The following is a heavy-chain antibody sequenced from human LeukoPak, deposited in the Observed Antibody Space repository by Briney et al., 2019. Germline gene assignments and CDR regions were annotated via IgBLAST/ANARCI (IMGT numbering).Heavy chain of an antibody. CDR1: GGSITSSKW. Sequence: SSETLSLTCAVSGGSITSSKWWTWVRQPPGKGLEWIGESYHSGSTNYNPSLKSRVTISVDKSKKQFSLKLSSVTAADTAVYYCARLSPDGFDIWGQGTMVTVFS. J-gene: IGHJ3*02. D-gene: IGHD2/OR15-2a*01. CDR2: SYHSGST. V-gene: IGHV4-4*02. CDR3: ARLSPDGFDI.